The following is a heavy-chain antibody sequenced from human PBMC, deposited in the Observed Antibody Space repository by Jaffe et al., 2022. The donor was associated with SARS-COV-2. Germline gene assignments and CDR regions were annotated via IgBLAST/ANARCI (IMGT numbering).Heavy chain of an antibody. V-gene: IGHV1-3*01. CDR1: GYTFTSYA. CDR3: ARGRTSHTAMARGYYYYMDV. J-gene: IGHJ6*03. CDR2: INAGNGNT. Sequence: QVQLVQSGAEVKKPGASVKVSCKASGYTFTSYAMHWVRQAPGQRLEWMGWINAGNGNTKYSQKFQGRVTITRDTSASTAYMELSSLRSEDTAVYYCARGRTSHTAMARGYYYYMDVWGKGTTVTVSS. D-gene: IGHD5-18*01.